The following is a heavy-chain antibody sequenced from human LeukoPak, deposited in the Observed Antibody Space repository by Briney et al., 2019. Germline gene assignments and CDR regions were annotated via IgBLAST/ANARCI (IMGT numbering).Heavy chain of an antibody. Sequence: GGSLRLSCTVSGFTVSSNSMSWVRQAPGKGLEWVSFIYSDNTHYSDSVKGRFTISRDNSKNTLYLQMNSLRAEDTAVYYCARRAGAYPHPYDYWGQGTLVTVSS. CDR3: ARRAGAYPHPYDY. D-gene: IGHD3-16*01. CDR1: GFTVSSNS. J-gene: IGHJ4*02. CDR2: IYSDNT. V-gene: IGHV3-53*01.